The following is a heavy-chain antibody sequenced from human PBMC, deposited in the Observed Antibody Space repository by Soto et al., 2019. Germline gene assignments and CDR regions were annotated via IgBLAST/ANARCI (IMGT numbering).Heavy chain of an antibody. CDR2: IYYSGST. Sequence: PSETLSLTCTVSGGSISSSSYYWGWIRQPPGKGLEWIGSIYYSGSTYYNPSLKSRVTISVDTSKNQFSLKLSSVTAADTAVYYCARRRRYYYYGMDVWGQGTTVTVSS. V-gene: IGHV4-39*01. J-gene: IGHJ6*02. CDR3: ARRRRYYYYGMDV. CDR1: GGSISSSSYY.